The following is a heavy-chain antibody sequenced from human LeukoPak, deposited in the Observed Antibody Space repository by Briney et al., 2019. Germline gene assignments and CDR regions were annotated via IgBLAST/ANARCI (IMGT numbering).Heavy chain of an antibody. CDR3: ARASGLRFLEWLSENWFDP. CDR1: GYTFIGYY. CDR2: INPNSGGT. J-gene: IGHJ5*02. D-gene: IGHD3-3*01. Sequence: ASVKVSCKASGYTFIGYYMHWVRQAPGQGLEWMGWINPNSGGTNYAQKFQGRVTMTRDTSISTAYMELSRLRSDDTAVYYCARASGLRFLEWLSENWFDPWGQGTLVTVSS. V-gene: IGHV1-2*02.